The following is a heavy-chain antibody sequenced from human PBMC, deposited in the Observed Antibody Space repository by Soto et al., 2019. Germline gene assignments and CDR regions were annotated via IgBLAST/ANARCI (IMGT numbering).Heavy chain of an antibody. CDR1: GGSISSSSYY. CDR2: IYYSGST. Sequence: TSETLSLTCTVSGGSISSSSYYWGWIRQPPGKGLEWIGSIYYSGSTYYNPSLKSRVTISVDTSKNQFSLKLSSVTAADTAVYYCARETSVEGLLPLFDYWGQGTLVPVSS. J-gene: IGHJ4*02. CDR3: ARETSVEGLLPLFDY. V-gene: IGHV4-39*02. D-gene: IGHD3-22*01.